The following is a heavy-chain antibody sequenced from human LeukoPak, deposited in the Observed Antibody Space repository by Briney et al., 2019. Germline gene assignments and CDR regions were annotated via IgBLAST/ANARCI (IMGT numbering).Heavy chain of an antibody. CDR1: GYTFSGYY. J-gene: IGHJ4*02. CDR2: INPNSGDT. V-gene: IGHV1-2*02. CDR3: ARGTGRGYNFGY. Sequence: ASVKVSCKASGYTFSGYYLHWVRQAPGQGLQWVGWINPNSGDTHYAQMFQGRVTMTRDTSINTAYMELRRVRSDDTAVYYCARGTGRGYNFGYWGQGTLVTVSS. D-gene: IGHD2-8*02.